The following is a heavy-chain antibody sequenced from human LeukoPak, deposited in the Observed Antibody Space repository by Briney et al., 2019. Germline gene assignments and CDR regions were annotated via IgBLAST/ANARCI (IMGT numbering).Heavy chain of an antibody. J-gene: IGHJ6*03. V-gene: IGHV4-59*11. Sequence: SETLSLTSTVSGGSMSSHYWSWVRQLPGKGLEWIAYIFYNGSTNYNPSLKSRVIISLDTSKNQFSLQLTSVTAADTAVYYCARGPEKWHWAFYHYMDVWGKGATVTVSS. CDR3: ARGPEKWHWAFYHYMDV. CDR1: GGSMSSHY. CDR2: IFYNGST. D-gene: IGHD5-12*01.